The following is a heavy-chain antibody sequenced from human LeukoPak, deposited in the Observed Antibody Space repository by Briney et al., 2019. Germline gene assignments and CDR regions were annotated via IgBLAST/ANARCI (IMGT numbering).Heavy chain of an antibody. J-gene: IGHJ4*02. V-gene: IGHV3-7*01. D-gene: IGHD3-10*01. Sequence: PGGSLRLSCAASGFTFSSYWMSWVRQAPGKGLEWVANIKQDGSEKYYVDSVKGRFTISRDNAKNSLYLKMNSLRAEDTAVYYCARDRYYGSGSYHLDYWGQGTLVTVSS. CDR3: ARDRYYGSGSYHLDY. CDR2: IKQDGSEK. CDR1: GFTFSSYW.